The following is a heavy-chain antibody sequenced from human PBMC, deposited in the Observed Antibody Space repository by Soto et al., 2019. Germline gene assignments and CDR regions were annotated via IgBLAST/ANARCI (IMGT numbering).Heavy chain of an antibody. CDR1: GFTFSTYA. Sequence: QVHLVESGGGVVQPGRSLRVSCAASGFTFSTYAMHWVRLAPGKGLEWVAVISYDGSNTDYADSVKGRFTISRDNSKNTLDLQMNSLRAEDTAVYYCARDQWEWEGPEYFQYWGQGTLVTVSS. D-gene: IGHD1-26*01. J-gene: IGHJ1*01. V-gene: IGHV3-30-3*01. CDR2: ISYDGSNT. CDR3: ARDQWEWEGPEYFQY.